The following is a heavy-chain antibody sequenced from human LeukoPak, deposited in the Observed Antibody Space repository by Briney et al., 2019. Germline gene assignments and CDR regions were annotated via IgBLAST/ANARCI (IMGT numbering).Heavy chain of an antibody. V-gene: IGHV4-59*07. CDR2: IYYSGST. D-gene: IGHD6-19*01. Sequence: PSDTLSLTCTVSGGSISSYYWSWIRQPPGKGLEWIGYIYYSGSTNYNPSLKSRVTISVDTSKNQFSLKLSSVTAADTAVYYCAGSGSGWYWFDPWGQGTLVTVSS. J-gene: IGHJ5*02. CDR3: AGSGSGWYWFDP. CDR1: GGSISSYY.